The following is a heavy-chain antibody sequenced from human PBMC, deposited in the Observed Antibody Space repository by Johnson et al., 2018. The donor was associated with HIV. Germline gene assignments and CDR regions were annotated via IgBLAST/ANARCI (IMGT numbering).Heavy chain of an antibody. J-gene: IGHJ3*02. D-gene: IGHD3-16*01. V-gene: IGHV3-64*01. Sequence: VQVVESGGGVVQPGRSLRLSCEGSGFTFSSFAIHWVRQAPGKGLEYVSGISSNGGSTYYANSVKGRFTISRDNSKNTLYLQMGSLRAEDMAVYYCARAGLTYTLDAFDIWGQATMVTVSS. CDR2: ISSNGGST. CDR1: GFTFSSFA. CDR3: ARAGLTYTLDAFDI.